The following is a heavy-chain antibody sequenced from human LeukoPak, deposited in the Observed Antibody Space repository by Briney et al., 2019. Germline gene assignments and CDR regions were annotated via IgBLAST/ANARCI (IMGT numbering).Heavy chain of an antibody. V-gene: IGHV1-2*02. CDR2: INPNSGGT. Sequence: ASVKVSCKTSGYTFTGYYIHWVRQAPGQGLERMGWINPNSGGTNYAQNFQGTVTMTWDTSTSTAYMELSSLRSDDTAVYYCARRLGTGTTLGYWGQGTLVTVSS. J-gene: IGHJ4*02. CDR1: GYTFTGYY. CDR3: ARRLGTGTTLGY. D-gene: IGHD1-1*01.